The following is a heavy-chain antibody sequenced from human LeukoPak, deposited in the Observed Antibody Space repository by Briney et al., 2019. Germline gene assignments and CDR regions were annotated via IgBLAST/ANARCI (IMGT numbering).Heavy chain of an antibody. J-gene: IGHJ4*02. V-gene: IGHV1-8*01. CDR1: GYTFTSYD. Sequence: ASVKVSCKASGYTFTSYDINWVRQATGQGLEWMGWMNPNSGNTGYAQKFQGRVTMTRNTSISTAYMELSSLRSEDTAVYYCARGKRGQQSFDYWGQGTLVTVSS. CDR2: MNPNSGNT. CDR3: ARGKRGQQSFDY. D-gene: IGHD3-16*01.